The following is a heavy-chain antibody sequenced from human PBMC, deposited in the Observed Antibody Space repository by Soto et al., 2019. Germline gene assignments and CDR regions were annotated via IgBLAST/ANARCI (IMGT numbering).Heavy chain of an antibody. V-gene: IGHV4-4*02. CDR2: IYHSGST. Sequence: QVQLQESGPGLVKPSGTLSLTCAVSGGSISSSNWWSWVRQPPGKGLEWIGEIYHSGSTNYNPSLKRRVDLSVDKSKRQFARKLSSVTAADTAVYYCARRRGHPVIWAYYFDYWGQGTLVTVSS. J-gene: IGHJ4*02. CDR3: ARRRGHPVIWAYYFDY. CDR1: GGSISSSNW. D-gene: IGHD3-22*01.